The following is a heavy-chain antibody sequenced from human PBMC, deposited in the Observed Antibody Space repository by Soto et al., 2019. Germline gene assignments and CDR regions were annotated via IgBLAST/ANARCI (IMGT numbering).Heavy chain of an antibody. D-gene: IGHD5-18*01. Sequence: PGESLRVFCIQCAFTPSTYGMHSLRQAPRKGLEWVAVILYDGSNKYYADSVKGRFTISRDNSKNTLYLQMNSLRAEDTAFYYCARHEGQLWSATTERFDYWGQGTMVPCSS. CDR2: ILYDGSNK. CDR1: AFTPSTYG. CDR3: ARHEGQLWSATTERFDY. V-gene: IGHV3-33*01. J-gene: IGHJ4*02.